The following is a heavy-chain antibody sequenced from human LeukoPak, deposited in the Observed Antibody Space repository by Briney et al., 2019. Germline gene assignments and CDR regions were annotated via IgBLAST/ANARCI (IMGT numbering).Heavy chain of an antibody. V-gene: IGHV3-53*01. CDR2: IYSGGST. CDR3: ARLPSDRQYYYYYYMDV. J-gene: IGHJ6*03. Sequence: GGSLRLSCAASGFTFSSNYMSWVRQAPGKGLEWVSVIYSGGSTYYADSVKGRLTISRDNSKNTLYLQMNSLRAEDTAVYYCARLPSDRQYYYYYYMDVWGKGTTVTVSS. CDR1: GFTFSSNY.